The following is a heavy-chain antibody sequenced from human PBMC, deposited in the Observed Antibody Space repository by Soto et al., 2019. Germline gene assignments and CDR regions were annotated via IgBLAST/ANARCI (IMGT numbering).Heavy chain of an antibody. CDR2: FEPEGMDK. Sequence: ASVKVSCKVSGYTLSELAIHWVRQAPGKGFEGMGGFEPEGMDKIYAQKFQGRVIMTSDTSTEAACTELESLTSEDTAFCYCATMGFCGHGCYSFGYWGQGALVTVSS. CDR1: GYTLSELA. J-gene: IGHJ4*02. V-gene: IGHV1-24*01. CDR3: ATMGFCGHGCYSFGY. D-gene: IGHD2-21*02.